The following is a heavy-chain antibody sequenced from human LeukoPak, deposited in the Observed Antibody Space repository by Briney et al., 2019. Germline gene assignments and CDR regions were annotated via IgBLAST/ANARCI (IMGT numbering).Heavy chain of an antibody. J-gene: IGHJ4*02. CDR3: ARPLNYDILTGYGY. CDR2: IYYSGST. D-gene: IGHD3-9*01. Sequence: PSETLSLTCAVYGGSFSGYYWSWIRQPPGKGLEWIGSIYYSGSTYYNPSLKSRVTISVDTSKNQFSLKLSSVTAADTAVYYCARPLNYDILTGYGYWGQGTLVTVSS. V-gene: IGHV4-34*01. CDR1: GGSFSGYY.